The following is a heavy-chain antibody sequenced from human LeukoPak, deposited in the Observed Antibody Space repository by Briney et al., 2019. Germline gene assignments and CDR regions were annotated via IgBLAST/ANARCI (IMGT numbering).Heavy chain of an antibody. CDR1: GFTFSSDW. J-gene: IGHJ5*02. CDR3: ARDGVDNWFDP. D-gene: IGHD3-3*01. CDR2: IKQDGSEK. Sequence: GGSLRLSCAVSGFTFSSDWMIWVRQAPGKGLEWVANIKQDGSEKYYVDSVKGRFTISRDNAKNSLYLQMNSLRAEDTAVYYCARDGVDNWFDPWGQGTLVTVSS. V-gene: IGHV3-7*01.